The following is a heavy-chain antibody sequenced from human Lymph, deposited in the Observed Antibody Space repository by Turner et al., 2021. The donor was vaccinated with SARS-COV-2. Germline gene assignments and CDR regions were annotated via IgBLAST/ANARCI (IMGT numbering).Heavy chain of an antibody. CDR2: ISSSSSYI. D-gene: IGHD4-17*01. Sequence: VQLVESGGGVVQPGRSLRLSCAASGFTFSSYGMNWVRQAPGKGLEWISSISSSSSYIYYADSVKGRFTISRDDAKNSLYLQMNSLRAEDTAVYYCARDIPTTADYFDYWGQGTLVTVSS. CDR3: ARDIPTTADYFDY. V-gene: IGHV3-21*01. CDR1: GFTFSSYG. J-gene: IGHJ4*02.